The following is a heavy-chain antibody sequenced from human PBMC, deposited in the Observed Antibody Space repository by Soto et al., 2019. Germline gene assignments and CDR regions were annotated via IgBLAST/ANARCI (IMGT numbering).Heavy chain of an antibody. V-gene: IGHV5-51*01. Sequence: GESLKISCKGSGYSFTSYWIGWVRQMPGKGLEWMGIIYPGDSDTRYSPSFQGQVTISADKSISTAYLQWSSLKASDTAMYYCARLGWELLPIRYYYYYGTDVPGQGTKVTVS. CDR2: IYPGDSDT. D-gene: IGHD1-26*01. CDR1: GYSFTSYW. CDR3: ARLGWELLPIRYYYYYGTDV. J-gene: IGHJ6*02.